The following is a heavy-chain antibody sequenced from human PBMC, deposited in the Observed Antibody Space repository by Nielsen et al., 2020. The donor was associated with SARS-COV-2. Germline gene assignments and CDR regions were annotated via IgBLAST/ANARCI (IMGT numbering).Heavy chain of an antibody. CDR3: TRDGYHWDLDN. V-gene: IGHV3-74*01. CDR1: GFTFSNYW. J-gene: IGHJ4*02. D-gene: IGHD1-20*01. CDR2: VSMDGRGT. Sequence: GGSLRLSCAASGFTFSNYWMHWVRQAPGKGLVRVARVSMDGRGTNYADSVKGRFTISRDNAENTLHLDMSSLRVGDSAVYYCTRDGYHWDLDNWGQGALVTVSS.